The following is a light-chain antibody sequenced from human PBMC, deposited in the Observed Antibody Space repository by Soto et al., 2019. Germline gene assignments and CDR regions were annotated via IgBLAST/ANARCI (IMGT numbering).Light chain of an antibody. CDR2: DAS. CDR3: QQHDSFPT. CDR1: QGISIY. V-gene: IGKV1-33*01. J-gene: IGKJ5*01. Sequence: DIQMTQSPTSLSASVGDRVTITRRASQGISIYLNWFQQKPGKAPKLLINDASNLQTGVPSRLSGSGSGTDFTLVIGSLQPEDIATYYCQQHDSFPTFGQGTRLEIK.